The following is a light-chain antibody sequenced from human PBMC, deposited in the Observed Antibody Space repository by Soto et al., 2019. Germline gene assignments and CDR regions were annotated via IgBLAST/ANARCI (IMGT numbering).Light chain of an antibody. Sequence: EIVLTQSPGTLSLSPGERATLSCRASQSVSSSYLAWHQQKPGQAPRLLIYGASSRATGIPDRFSGSGSGTDFTLTISRLEPEDFAVYYCQQYGSSQTFGQGTKLEIK. CDR3: QQYGSSQT. J-gene: IGKJ2*01. CDR1: QSVSSSY. V-gene: IGKV3-20*01. CDR2: GAS.